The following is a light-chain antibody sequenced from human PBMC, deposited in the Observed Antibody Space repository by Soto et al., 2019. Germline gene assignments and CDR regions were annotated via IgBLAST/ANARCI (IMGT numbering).Light chain of an antibody. Sequence: QSALTQPPSVSATPGQKVAISCSGSTSNIGNNHVSWYQQFPGSAPKLLIYDNNKRPSGIPDRFSGSKSGTSATLGITGLQTGDEADYYCGTWDGRLGVVGTGTKVTV. CDR3: GTWDGRLGV. CDR1: TSNIGNNH. J-gene: IGLJ1*01. V-gene: IGLV1-51*01. CDR2: DNN.